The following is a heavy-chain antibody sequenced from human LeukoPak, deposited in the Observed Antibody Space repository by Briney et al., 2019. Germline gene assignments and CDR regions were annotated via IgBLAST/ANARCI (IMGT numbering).Heavy chain of an antibody. V-gene: IGHV3-23*01. J-gene: IGHJ3*02. D-gene: IGHD2-21*02. CDR2: ISGSGGST. Sequence: GGSLRLSCAASGFTFSSYGMSWVRQAPGKWLEWVSAISGSGGSTYYADSVKGRFTTSRDNSKNTLYLQMNSLRAEDTAVYYCADCGGDCYYAFDIWGQGTMVTVSS. CDR1: GFTFSSYG. CDR3: ADCGGDCYYAFDI.